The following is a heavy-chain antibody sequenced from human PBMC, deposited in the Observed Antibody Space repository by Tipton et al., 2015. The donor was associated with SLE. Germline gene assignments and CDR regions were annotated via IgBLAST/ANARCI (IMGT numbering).Heavy chain of an antibody. CDR2: ITPIFGTA. V-gene: IGHV1-69*01. CDR1: GGTFSSYA. D-gene: IGHD2-2*01. CDR3: ASAGRSYAHLHGMDD. J-gene: IGHJ6*02. Sequence: QSGAEVKKPGSSVKVSCKASGGTFSSYAISWVRQAPGQGLEWMGGITPIFGTANYAQRFEGSVTITADESTSTAYMELSSLVSEATAVYYCASAGRSYAHLHGMDDWGQGTTVTVSS.